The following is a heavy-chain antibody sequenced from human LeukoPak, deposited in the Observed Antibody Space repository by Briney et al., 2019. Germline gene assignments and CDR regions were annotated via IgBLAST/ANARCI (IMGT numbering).Heavy chain of an antibody. Sequence: SETLSLTCAVYGGSFSGHYWSWIRQPAGKGLEWIGRIYTSGSTNYNPSLKSRVTISGDTSKNQFSLRLSSVTAADTAVYYCARASYSYDINGWVPFDYWGQGTLVTVSS. CDR3: ARASYSYDINGWVPFDY. J-gene: IGHJ4*02. V-gene: IGHV4-59*10. D-gene: IGHD3-22*01. CDR2: IYTSGST. CDR1: GGSFSGHY.